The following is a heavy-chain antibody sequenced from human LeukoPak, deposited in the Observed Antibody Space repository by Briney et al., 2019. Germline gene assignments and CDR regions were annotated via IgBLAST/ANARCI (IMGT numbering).Heavy chain of an antibody. J-gene: IGHJ4*02. D-gene: IGHD3-22*01. CDR1: GYTFTSYD. CDR2: INPNSGGT. V-gene: IGHV1-2*02. CDR3: ARKWIFSSGYYYFDY. Sequence: ASVKVSCKASGYTFTSYDINWVRQATGQGLEWMGWINPNSGGTNYAQKFQGRVTMTRDTSISTAYMELSRLTSDDTAVYYCARKWIFSSGYYYFDYWGQGTLVTVSS.